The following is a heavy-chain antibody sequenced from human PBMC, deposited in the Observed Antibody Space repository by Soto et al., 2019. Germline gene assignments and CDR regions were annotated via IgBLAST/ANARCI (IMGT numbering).Heavy chain of an antibody. CDR2: ISGSVGST. V-gene: IGHV3-23*01. J-gene: IGHJ4*02. D-gene: IGHD2-2*01. CDR1: GFTFSNYA. Sequence: PXVSLRLSFAASGFTFSNYAMSWVGQAPGKGLEWVSAISGSVGSTYYADSVKGRFTISRDNSKNTLYLQMNSLRAEDTAVYYCAKARVPTATTEYFDYWGQGTLVTVSS. CDR3: AKARVPTATTEYFDY.